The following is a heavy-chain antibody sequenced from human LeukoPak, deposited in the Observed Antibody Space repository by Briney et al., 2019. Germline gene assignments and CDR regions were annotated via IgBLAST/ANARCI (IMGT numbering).Heavy chain of an antibody. V-gene: IGHV4-59*01. CDR2: IYYSGST. D-gene: IGHD3-22*01. J-gene: IGHJ4*02. CDR3: ARVGSNDSSGYYYFDY. Sequence: PSENLSLTCTVSGGSISSYYWSWIRQPPGKGLEWIGYIYYSGSTNYNPSLKSRVTISVDTSKNQFSLKLSSVTAADTAVYYCARVGSNDSSGYYYFDYWGQGTLVTVSS. CDR1: GGSISSYY.